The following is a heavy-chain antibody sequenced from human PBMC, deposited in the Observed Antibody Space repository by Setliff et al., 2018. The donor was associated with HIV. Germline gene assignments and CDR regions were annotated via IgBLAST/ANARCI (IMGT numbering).Heavy chain of an antibody. Sequence: ASVKVSCKASGYTFTSYDINWVRQATGQGLEWMGWINTGNGNTKYSQELQGRVTFTSDTSANTAYMELRSLGSDDTAVYFCARRASTAEVFDYWGQGTLVTVSS. CDR1: GYTFTSYD. D-gene: IGHD1-1*01. V-gene: IGHV1-3*04. CDR2: INTGNGNT. CDR3: ARRASTAEVFDY. J-gene: IGHJ4*02.